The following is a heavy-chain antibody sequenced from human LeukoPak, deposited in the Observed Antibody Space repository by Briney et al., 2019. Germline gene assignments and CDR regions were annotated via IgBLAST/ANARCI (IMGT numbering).Heavy chain of an antibody. CDR2: IYSGGST. CDR3: AKDLYCSSNSCYLFDY. J-gene: IGHJ4*02. Sequence: PGGSLRLSCAASRFTVSSNYMSWVRQAPGKGLEWVSVIYSGGSTYYADSVKGRFTISRDNSKNTLYLQMNSLRAEDTAVYYCAKDLYCSSNSCYLFDYWGQGTLVTVSS. CDR1: RFTVSSNY. D-gene: IGHD2-2*01. V-gene: IGHV3-53*01.